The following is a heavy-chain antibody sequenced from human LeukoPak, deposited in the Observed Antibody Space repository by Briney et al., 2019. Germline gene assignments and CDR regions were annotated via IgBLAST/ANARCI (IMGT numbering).Heavy chain of an antibody. CDR1: GFTFSSYA. Sequence: GGSLRLSCAASGFTFSSYAMTWVRQAAGKGLEWVSSISGSGDTTYYAEPVKGRFTISRDNSKNTVYLQMNSLRAEDTALYYCAKRRVKASTIVAGSCDYWGQGALVTVSS. CDR3: AKRRVKASTIVAGSCDY. CDR2: ISGSGDTT. D-gene: IGHD3-22*01. J-gene: IGHJ4*02. V-gene: IGHV3-23*01.